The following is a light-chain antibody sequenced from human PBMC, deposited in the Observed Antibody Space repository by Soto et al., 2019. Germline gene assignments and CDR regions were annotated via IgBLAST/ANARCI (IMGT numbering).Light chain of an antibody. J-gene: IGLJ2*01. CDR1: SSDVGGYNY. CDR3: CSYVGRFVV. V-gene: IGLV2-11*01. Sequence: QSALTQPRSVSGSPGQSVTISCTGTSSDVGGYNYVSWYHQHPGKAPKLMIYDVSKRPSGVPDRFSGSKSGNTASLTFSGLQAEDEADYCCCSYVGRFVVFGGGTKLTVL. CDR2: DVS.